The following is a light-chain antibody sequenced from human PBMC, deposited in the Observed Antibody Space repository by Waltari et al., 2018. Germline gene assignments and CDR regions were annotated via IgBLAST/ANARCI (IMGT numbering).Light chain of an antibody. V-gene: IGKV3-15*01. CDR2: DAK. J-gene: IGKJ2*01. Sequence: EVVLTQSPGALSVSPGESATLSCRASRTVGSSLAWYQQTPGQAARLLVYDAKNRATDVPARFSGSGYGTQFTLTISSLQSEDFGVYYCHQYNYWPPAYTFGQGTKLEIK. CDR1: RTVGSS. CDR3: HQYNYWPPAYT.